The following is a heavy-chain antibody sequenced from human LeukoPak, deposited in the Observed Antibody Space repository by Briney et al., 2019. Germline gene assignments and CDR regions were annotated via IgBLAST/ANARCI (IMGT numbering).Heavy chain of an antibody. CDR3: ARALDYGDYGFIDY. CDR2: IYYSGST. Sequence: SETLSLTCTVSGGSISSYYWSWIRQPPGKGLEWIGYIYYSGSTNYNPSLKSRVTISVDTSKNQFSLKLSSVTAADTAVYYCARALDYGDYGFIDYWGQGTLVTVSS. V-gene: IGHV4-59*01. D-gene: IGHD4-17*01. J-gene: IGHJ4*02. CDR1: GGSISSYY.